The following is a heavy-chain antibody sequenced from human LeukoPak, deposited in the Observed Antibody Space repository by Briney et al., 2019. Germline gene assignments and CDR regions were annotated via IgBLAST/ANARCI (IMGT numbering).Heavy chain of an antibody. CDR2: INLKSGDT. J-gene: IGHJ4*02. D-gene: IGHD3-10*01. Sequence: ASVKASFKASGYTFTGYYMHWMRRAPGQGLEWMGWINLKSGDTNYAQNFRGRVTMTRDTSISTAYMEMNTLRSDDTAVYYCASWAGGGAESAVFDYWGQGTLVTVSS. CDR3: ASWAGGGAESAVFDY. CDR1: GYTFTGYY. V-gene: IGHV1-2*02.